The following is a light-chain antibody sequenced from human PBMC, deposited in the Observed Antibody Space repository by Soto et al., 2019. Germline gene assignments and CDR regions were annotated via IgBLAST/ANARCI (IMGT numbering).Light chain of an antibody. V-gene: IGKV3-20*01. Sequence: VLTQSPATLSLSAGERATLSCRASRSVTNTYLSWYQHKPGQAPRLLLYATSTRAAAIPARFSGSGSGTDFALNIDTLEPEDVAVYYCQHYGDSPTFGRGTKVES. CDR2: ATS. J-gene: IGKJ1*01. CDR3: QHYGDSPT. CDR1: RSVTNTY.